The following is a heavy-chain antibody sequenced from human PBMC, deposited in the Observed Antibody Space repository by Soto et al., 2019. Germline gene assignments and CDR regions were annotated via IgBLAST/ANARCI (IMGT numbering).Heavy chain of an antibody. D-gene: IGHD3-22*01. Sequence: ASVKVSCKASGYTFTNYAMHWVRQAPGQRLEWMGWINPGNGNTKYSQKFQGRVTITRDTSASTVYMELSSLRSEDTAVYYCARDHGYYDSSGYDDYWGQGTLVTVSS. CDR1: GYTFTNYA. CDR3: ARDHGYYDSSGYDDY. CDR2: INPGNGNT. V-gene: IGHV1-3*01. J-gene: IGHJ4*02.